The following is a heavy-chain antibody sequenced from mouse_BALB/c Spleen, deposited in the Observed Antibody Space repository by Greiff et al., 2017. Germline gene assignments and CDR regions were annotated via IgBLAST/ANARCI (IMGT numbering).Heavy chain of an antibody. V-gene: IGHV5-12-1*01. Sequence: EVQLVESGGGLVKPGGSLKLSCAASGFAFSSYDMSWVRQTPEKRLEWVAYISSGGGSTYYPDTVKGRFTISRDNAKNTLYLQMSSLRSEDTAMYYCARRGKTGDAMDYWGQGTSVTVSS. D-gene: IGHD4-1*01. CDR3: ARRGKTGDAMDY. CDR2: ISSGGGST. CDR1: GFAFSSYD. J-gene: IGHJ4*01.